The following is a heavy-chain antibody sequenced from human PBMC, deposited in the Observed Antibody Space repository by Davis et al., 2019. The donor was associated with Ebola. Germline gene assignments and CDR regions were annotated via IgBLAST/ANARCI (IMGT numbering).Heavy chain of an antibody. CDR3: AREVTAFCDGDCALYY. V-gene: IGHV1-69*13. CDR2: IIPLFGIT. Sequence: SVKVSCKASGGTFSSYAITWVRQAPGQGLEWMGGIIPLFGITNYAQKFQGRVTITADESTSTAYMELISLTSDDTAMYYCAREVTAFCDGDCALYYWGQGTLVTVSS. D-gene: IGHD2-21*02. J-gene: IGHJ4*02. CDR1: GGTFSSYA.